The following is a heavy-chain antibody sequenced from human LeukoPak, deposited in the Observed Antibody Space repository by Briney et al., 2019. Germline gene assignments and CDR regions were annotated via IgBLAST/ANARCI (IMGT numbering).Heavy chain of an antibody. Sequence: GGSLRLSCAASGFTFSDYAMSWVRQAPGTGLEWVSTISGSGGTTYYADSVKSRFTISRDNSKNTLYLQMNSLRPEDTAVYYCAKLHNLNCDYWGLGTLVTVSS. CDR1: GFTFSDYA. J-gene: IGHJ4*02. CDR3: AKLHNLNCDY. D-gene: IGHD1-14*01. CDR2: ISGSGGTT. V-gene: IGHV3-23*01.